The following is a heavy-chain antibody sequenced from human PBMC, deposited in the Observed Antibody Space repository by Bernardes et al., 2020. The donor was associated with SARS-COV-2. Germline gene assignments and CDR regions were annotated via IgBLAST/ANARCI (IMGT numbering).Heavy chain of an antibody. Sequence: GWSLRLSCVASGFTFDGYGMNWVRQAPGKGLEWVSGMNWNGAGTGYADSVEGRFSISRDNAKKSLYLQMNGLRAEDTALYYCARSHDGSGTYYWDYFYGMDVWGQGTAVTVSS. D-gene: IGHD3-10*01. CDR2: MNWNGAGT. V-gene: IGHV3-20*04. CDR1: GFTFDGYG. CDR3: ARSHDGSGTYYWDYFYGMDV. J-gene: IGHJ6*02.